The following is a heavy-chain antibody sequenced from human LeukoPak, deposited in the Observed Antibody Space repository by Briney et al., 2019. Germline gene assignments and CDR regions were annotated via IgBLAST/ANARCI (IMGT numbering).Heavy chain of an antibody. CDR1: GFTFSSYA. Sequence: PGRSLRLSCAASGFTFSSYAMHWVRQAPGKGLEWVAVISYDGSNKYYADSVKGRFTISRDNSKNTLYLRMNSLRAEDTAVYYCARGDSSGYRTLDYWGQGTLVTVSS. J-gene: IGHJ4*02. V-gene: IGHV3-30-3*01. CDR3: ARGDSSGYRTLDY. CDR2: ISYDGSNK. D-gene: IGHD3-22*01.